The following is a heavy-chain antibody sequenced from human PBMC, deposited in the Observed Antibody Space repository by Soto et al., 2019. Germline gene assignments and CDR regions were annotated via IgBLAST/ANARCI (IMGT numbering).Heavy chain of an antibody. V-gene: IGHV4-31*03. CDR3: AREVAARGRWLDP. CDR1: GVSFSTSGYY. CDR2: IYTSGST. J-gene: IGHJ5*02. Sequence: SEPLSLTCTVSGVSFSTSGYYWTWIRQHPGKGLEWIGFIYTSGSTYYNPSLKSRVVISIDTSNSQFSLRLTSVTSADTAVYYCAREVAARGRWLDPWGQGILVTVSS. D-gene: IGHD6-6*01.